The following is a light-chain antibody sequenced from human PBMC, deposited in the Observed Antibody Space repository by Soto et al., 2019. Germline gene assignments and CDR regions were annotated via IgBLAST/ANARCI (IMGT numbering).Light chain of an antibody. Sequence: QSALTQPASVSGSPGQSITISCTGTSSDVGGYNYVSWYQHHPGKAPKLMIYDVSNRPSGVSNRFSGSKSGNTASLTISGLQPEDEADYYCCSYTTSDPRQIVFVPVTKVTV. J-gene: IGLJ1*01. CDR2: DVS. CDR3: CSYTTSDPRQIV. V-gene: IGLV2-14*03. CDR1: SSDVGGYNY.